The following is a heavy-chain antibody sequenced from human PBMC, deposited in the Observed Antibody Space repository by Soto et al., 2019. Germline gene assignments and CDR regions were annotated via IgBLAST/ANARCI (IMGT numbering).Heavy chain of an antibody. D-gene: IGHD2-8*02. CDR3: ARDKITGLFDY. CDR2: INHSGST. V-gene: IGHV4-34*01. CDR1: GGSFRGYY. J-gene: IGHJ4*02. Sequence: SETLSLTCAVYGGSFRGYYWTWIRQPPGTGLEWIGEINHSGSTNYTPSLKSRVTISVDTSKNQFSLKLTSVTAADTAVYYCARDKITGLFDYWGQGTQVTVS.